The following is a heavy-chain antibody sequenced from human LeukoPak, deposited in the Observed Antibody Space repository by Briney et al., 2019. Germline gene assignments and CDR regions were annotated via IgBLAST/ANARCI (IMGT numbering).Heavy chain of an antibody. CDR1: GFTFRSYA. J-gene: IGHJ4*02. CDR3: ARERFGYCSSTSCYSV. Sequence: GWSLRLSCAASGFTFRSYAMHWVRQARGKGLEWVAVISYDGSNKYYADSVKGRFTISRDNSKNTLYLQMNSLRAEDTAVYYCARERFGYCSSTSCYSVWGQGTLVTVSS. D-gene: IGHD2-2*01. CDR2: ISYDGSNK. V-gene: IGHV3-30*14.